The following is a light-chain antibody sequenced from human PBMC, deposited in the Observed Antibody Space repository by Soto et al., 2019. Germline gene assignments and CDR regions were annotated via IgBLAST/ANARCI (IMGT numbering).Light chain of an antibody. CDR2: DVS. J-gene: IGLJ1*01. Sequence: SALTQPASVSGSPGQSITISCTGTSSDVGGYNYVSWYQQHPGKAPKLMIYDVSNRPSGVSNRFSGSKSGNTASLTISGLQAEDEADYYCTSYTSIIPYVFGTGTKVTVL. CDR1: SSDVGGYNY. CDR3: TSYTSIIPYV. V-gene: IGLV2-14*01.